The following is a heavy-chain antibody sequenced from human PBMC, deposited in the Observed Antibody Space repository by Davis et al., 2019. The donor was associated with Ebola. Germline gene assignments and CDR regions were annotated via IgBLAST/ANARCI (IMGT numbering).Heavy chain of an antibody. CDR2: ISYDGRNK. V-gene: IGHV3-30*04. CDR1: GFTFSTYA. J-gene: IGHJ3*01. Sequence: GESLKISCAASGFTFSTYAMHWVRQAPGKGLEWAAVISYDGRNKYYADSVKGRFTISRDNSKNTLHLQMNSLRVEDTAIYYCAKDTSNVWFDVWGQGTMVTVSS. D-gene: IGHD6-19*01. CDR3: AKDTSNVWFDV.